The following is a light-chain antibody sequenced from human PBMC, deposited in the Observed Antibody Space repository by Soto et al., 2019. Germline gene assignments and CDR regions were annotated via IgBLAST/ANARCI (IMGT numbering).Light chain of an antibody. CDR2: EVS. CDR3: SSFASSATLV. CDR1: SSDIGDHNR. J-gene: IGLJ3*02. Sequence: QSALTQPPSVSGSPGQSVTISCTGTSSDIGDHNRVSWYQQPPGTAPKLMIYEVSTRYSGVTYRFSGSKSGNTASLTISGRQADDEADYYCSSFASSATLVFGAGTKLTVL. V-gene: IGLV2-18*02.